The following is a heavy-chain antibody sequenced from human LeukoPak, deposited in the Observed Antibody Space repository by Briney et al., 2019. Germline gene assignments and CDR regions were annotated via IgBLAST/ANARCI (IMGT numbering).Heavy chain of an antibody. CDR1: GFTFSSYE. D-gene: IGHD3-10*02. CDR3: AELGITMIGGV. Sequence: GGSLRLSCAASGFTFSSYEMNWVRQAPGEGLEGVSYISSSGSTIYYADSVEGRFTISRDNAKNSLYLQMNSLRAEDTAVYYCAELGITMIGGVWGKGTTVTISS. V-gene: IGHV3-48*03. CDR2: ISSSGSTI. J-gene: IGHJ6*04.